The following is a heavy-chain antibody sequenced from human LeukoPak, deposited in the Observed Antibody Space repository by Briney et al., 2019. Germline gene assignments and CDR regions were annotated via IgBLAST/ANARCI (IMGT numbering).Heavy chain of an antibody. Sequence: SETLSLTCTVSGGSISSYYWSWIRQPPGKGLEWIGYIYYSGSTNYNPSLKSRATISVDTSKNQFSLKLSSVTAADTAVYYCARQGEADIVATMDYWGQGTLVTVSS. CDR3: ARQGEADIVATMDY. J-gene: IGHJ4*02. CDR2: IYYSGST. D-gene: IGHD5-12*01. CDR1: GGSISSYY. V-gene: IGHV4-59*08.